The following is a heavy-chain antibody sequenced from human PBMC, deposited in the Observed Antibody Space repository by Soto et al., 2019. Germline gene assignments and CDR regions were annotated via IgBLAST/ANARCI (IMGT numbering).Heavy chain of an antibody. CDR3: AAGLWYDILTGLDY. CDR1: GFTFSSYA. CDR2: ISYDGSNK. V-gene: IGHV3-30-3*01. J-gene: IGHJ4*02. D-gene: IGHD3-9*01. Sequence: GGSLRLSCAASGFTFSSYAMHWVRQAPGKGLEWVAVISYDGSNKYYADSVKGRFTISRDNSKNTLYLQMNSLRAEDTAVYYCAAGLWYDILTGLDYWGQGTLVTVSS.